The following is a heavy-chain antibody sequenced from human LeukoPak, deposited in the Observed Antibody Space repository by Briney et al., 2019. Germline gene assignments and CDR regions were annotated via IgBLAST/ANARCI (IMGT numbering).Heavy chain of an antibody. CDR1: GYTFTGYY. CDR3: ARDRHYDFWSGYSVSDAFDY. D-gene: IGHD3-3*01. V-gene: IGHV1-2*06. J-gene: IGHJ4*02. CDR2: INPNSGGT. Sequence: ASVKVSCKASGYTFTGYYMHWVRQAPGQGLEWMGRINPNSGGTNYAQKFQGRVTMTRDTSISTAYMELSRLRSDDTAVYYCARDRHYDFWSGYSVSDAFDYWGRGTLVTVSS.